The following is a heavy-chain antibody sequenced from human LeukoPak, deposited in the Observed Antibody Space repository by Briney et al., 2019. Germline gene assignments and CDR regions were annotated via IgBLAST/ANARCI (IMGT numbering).Heavy chain of an antibody. CDR3: IKDIKAGGLDY. CDR1: GFTLYDHA. V-gene: IGHV3-9*01. Sequence: GRPLRLSCAASGFTLYDHAMHWIRQPPGPGKGLEWVSGIGWNSDRIDYADSVKGRFTISRDNAKNSLYLQMNSLRAEDTALYYCIKDIKAGGLDYWGQGTLVTVSS. J-gene: IGHJ4*02. CDR2: IGWNSDRI. D-gene: IGHD3-10*01.